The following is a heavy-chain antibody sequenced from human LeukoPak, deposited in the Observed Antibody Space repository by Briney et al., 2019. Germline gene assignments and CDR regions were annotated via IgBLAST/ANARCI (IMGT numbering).Heavy chain of an antibody. D-gene: IGHD2-15*01. CDR3: ARTKSGPWVAFDI. J-gene: IGHJ3*02. V-gene: IGHV3-23*01. CDR2: ISGSGDST. CDR1: GFNFSTYA. Sequence: PGGSLRLSCAVSGFNFSTYAKSWVRQAPGKGLEWVSGISGSGDSTYYADSVKGRFTISRDNAKNSLYLQMNSLRAEDTAVYYCARTKSGPWVAFDIWGQGTMVTVSS.